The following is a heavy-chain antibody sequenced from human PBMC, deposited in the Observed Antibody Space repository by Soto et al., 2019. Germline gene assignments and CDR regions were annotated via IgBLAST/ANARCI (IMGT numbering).Heavy chain of an antibody. V-gene: IGHV4-4*02. CDR3: ARGSNGYTGYWFDS. Sequence: QVQLQESGPGLVKPSETLSLICTVSGGSISTDNWWSWVRQPPGKGLEWIGDIYHSGVTNYDPSLTSRVSLLVDTSKNQFSLDVNSLTAADTAVYYCARGSNGYTGYWFDSWGQGIPVDVSS. J-gene: IGHJ5*01. CDR1: GGSISTDNW. D-gene: IGHD3-16*01. CDR2: IYHSGVT.